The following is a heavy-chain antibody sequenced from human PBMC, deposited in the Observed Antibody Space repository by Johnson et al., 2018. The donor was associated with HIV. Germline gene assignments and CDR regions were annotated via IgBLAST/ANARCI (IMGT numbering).Heavy chain of an antibody. CDR2: ISYDGSNK. CDR1: GFTFSSYA. J-gene: IGHJ3*02. CDR3: ARRGRSSSWYDLDI. V-gene: IGHV3-30-3*01. Sequence: QLVESWGGVVQPGGSLRLSCAASGFTFSSYAMHWVRQAPGKGLEWVAVISYDGSNKYYADSVKGRFTISRDNAKKSLFLQMNSLRAEDTAVYYCARRGRSSSWYDLDIWGQGTMVSVSS. D-gene: IGHD6-13*01.